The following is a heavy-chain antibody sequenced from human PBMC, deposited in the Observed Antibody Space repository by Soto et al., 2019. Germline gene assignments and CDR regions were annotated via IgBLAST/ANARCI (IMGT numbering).Heavy chain of an antibody. CDR2: ISYDGRNK. CDR3: EKETRWSQTGKYYFDY. J-gene: IGHJ4*02. CDR1: GFTFSSYG. Sequence: QVQLVESGGGVVQPGRSLRLSCAASGFTFSSYGMHWVRQAPGKGLEWVAVISYDGRNKYYADSVKGRFTISRDNYKNTLYLQMNSLRAEDKAVYYCEKETRWSQTGKYYFDYWVQGTLVTVSS. D-gene: IGHD2-15*01. V-gene: IGHV3-30*18.